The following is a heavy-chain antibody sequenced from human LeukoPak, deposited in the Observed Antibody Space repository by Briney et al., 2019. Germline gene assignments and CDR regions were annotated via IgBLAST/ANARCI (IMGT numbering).Heavy chain of an antibody. CDR2: INWNGDST. J-gene: IGHJ3*02. Sequence: PGGSLRLSCAASGFTFDDYGMRWVRQGPGKGVEGVSAINWNGDSTGYADSVRGRFTISRDNAKNSLYLQMNSLRADDTALYYCARCSRSSTDCYSEFDIWGQGTMVTVSS. D-gene: IGHD2-2*02. CDR1: GFTFDDYG. V-gene: IGHV3-20*04. CDR3: ARCSRSSTDCYSEFDI.